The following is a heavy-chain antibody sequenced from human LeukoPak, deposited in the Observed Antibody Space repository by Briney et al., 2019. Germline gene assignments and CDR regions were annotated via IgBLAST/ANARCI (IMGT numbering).Heavy chain of an antibody. CDR3: AILKTIFLDY. D-gene: IGHD3-9*01. CDR1: GFTFSSYA. CDR2: ISYDGSND. Sequence: GGSLRLSCAASGFTFSSYAMHWVRQAPGKGLEWVAFISYDGSNDYYGDSVKGRFTISRDNSKNTLYLQMKSLRAEDTAVYYCAILKTIFLDYWAQGTLVTVSS. J-gene: IGHJ4*02. V-gene: IGHV3-30*04.